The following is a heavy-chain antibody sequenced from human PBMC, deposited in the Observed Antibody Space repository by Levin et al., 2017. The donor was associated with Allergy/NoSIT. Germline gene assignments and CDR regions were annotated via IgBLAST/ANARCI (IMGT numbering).Heavy chain of an antibody. CDR3: ARGDILTGDRRGGDFDY. Sequence: LRLSCTVSGGSISSGGYYWSWIRQHPGKGLEWIGYIYYSGSTYYNPSLKSRVTISVDTSKNQFSLKLSSVTAADTAVYYCARGDILTGDRRGGDFDYWGQGTLVTVSS. CDR2: IYYSGST. CDR1: GGSISSGGYY. V-gene: IGHV4-31*03. D-gene: IGHD3-9*01. J-gene: IGHJ4*02.